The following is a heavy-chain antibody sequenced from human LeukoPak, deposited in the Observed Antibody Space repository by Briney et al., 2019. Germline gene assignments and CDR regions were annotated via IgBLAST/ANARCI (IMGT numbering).Heavy chain of an antibody. Sequence: GASVTVSCKASGGTFSSYAISWVRQAPGQGLEWMGRIIPILGIANYAQKFQGRVTITADKSTSTAYMELSSLRSEDTAVYYCARVGGYCSSTSCYDDWFDPWGQGTLVTVSS. CDR3: ARVGGYCSSTSCYDDWFDP. CDR1: GGTFSSYA. D-gene: IGHD2-2*01. CDR2: IIPILGIA. J-gene: IGHJ5*02. V-gene: IGHV1-69*04.